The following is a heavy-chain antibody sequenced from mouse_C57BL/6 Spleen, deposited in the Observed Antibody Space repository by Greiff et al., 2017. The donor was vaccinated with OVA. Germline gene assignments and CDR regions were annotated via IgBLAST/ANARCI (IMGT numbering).Heavy chain of an antibody. CDR3: SRIANDWYYDV. CDR2: IYWDDDK. J-gene: IGHJ1*03. V-gene: IGHV8-12*01. CDR1: GFSLSTSGMG. Sequence: QVTLKVSGPGLLQSSQTLSLTCSFSGFSLSTSGMGVSWIRQPSGKGLEWLAHIYWDDDKRYNPSLKSRLTISKDTSSNQVFLKITRVNTADTATYDCSRIANDWYYDVWGTGTTVTVSS. D-gene: IGHD4-1*01.